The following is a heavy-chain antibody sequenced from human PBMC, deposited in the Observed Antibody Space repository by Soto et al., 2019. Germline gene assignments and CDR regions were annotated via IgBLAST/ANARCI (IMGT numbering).Heavy chain of an antibody. D-gene: IGHD2-15*01. CDR2: ISRSSSYL. J-gene: IGHJ4*02. V-gene: IGHV3-21*01. Sequence: EVQLVESGGGLVKPGGSLRLSCTASGFTFSSYSMNWVRQAPGKGLEWVSSISRSSSYLYYADSGKGRFTISRDNAKNSLYLQMNSLRAEDTAVYYCGAATGAYWGQGTLVTVSS. CDR3: GAATGAY. CDR1: GFTFSSYS.